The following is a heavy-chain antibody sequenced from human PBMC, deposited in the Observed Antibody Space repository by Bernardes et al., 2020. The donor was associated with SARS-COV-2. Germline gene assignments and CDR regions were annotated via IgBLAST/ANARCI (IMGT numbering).Heavy chain of an antibody. CDR3: ARDSGRGDSYGYLHS. Sequence: GSLRLSCAVSGFSVSSNYMTWVRQAPGKGLECVSVIFSGGITYYADSVKGRFTVSRDASMNTLYLQMNGLRADDEAVYYCARDSGRGDSYGYLHSWGQGTLVTVSS. CDR2: IFSGGIT. V-gene: IGHV3-66*02. J-gene: IGHJ4*02. D-gene: IGHD5-18*01. CDR1: GFSVSSNY.